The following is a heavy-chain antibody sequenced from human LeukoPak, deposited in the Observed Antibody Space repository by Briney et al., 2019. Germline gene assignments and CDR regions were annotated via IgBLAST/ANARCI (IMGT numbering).Heavy chain of an antibody. CDR3: ARSPRGYSFYFDY. V-gene: IGHV3-30*09. CDR2: ISYDGSNK. J-gene: IGHJ4*02. Sequence: GVSLSLSCAASGFTYNRYSMHWVRQAPGKGREWVAVISYDGSNKFHADSVEGRLAIPRDNSKNTLYLQMNSQRAEDTAVYYCARSPRGYSFYFDYWGQGTLVTVSS. CDR1: GFTYNRYS. D-gene: IGHD3-22*01.